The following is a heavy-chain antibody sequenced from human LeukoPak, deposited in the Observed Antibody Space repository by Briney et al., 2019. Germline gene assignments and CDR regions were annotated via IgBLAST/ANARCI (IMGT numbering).Heavy chain of an antibody. D-gene: IGHD2-2*02. J-gene: IGHJ6*02. CDR3: ATVRHCSSTSCYRFPYGMDV. V-gene: IGHV1-24*01. CDR1: GYTLTELS. CDR2: FDPEDGET. Sequence: ASVKVSCKVSGYTLTELSMHWVRQAPGKGLEWMGGFDPEDGETIYAQKFQGRVTMTEDTSTDTAYMELSSLRSEDTAVYYCATVRHCSSTSCYRFPYGMDVWGQGTTVTVFS.